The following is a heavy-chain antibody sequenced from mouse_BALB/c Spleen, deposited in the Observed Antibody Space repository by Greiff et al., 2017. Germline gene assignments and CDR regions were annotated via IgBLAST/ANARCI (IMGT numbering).Heavy chain of an antibody. D-gene: IGHD2-1*01. CDR1: GFTFSSYT. J-gene: IGHJ2*01. V-gene: IGHV5-6-4*01. CDR3: TRDGGNSYFDY. CDR2: ISSGGSYT. Sequence: EVKVVESGGGLVKPGGSLKLSCAASGFTFSSYTMSWVRQTPEKRLEWVATISSGGSYTYYPDSVKGRFTISRDNAKNTLYLQMSSLKSEDTAMYYCTRDGGNSYFDYWGQGTTLTVSS.